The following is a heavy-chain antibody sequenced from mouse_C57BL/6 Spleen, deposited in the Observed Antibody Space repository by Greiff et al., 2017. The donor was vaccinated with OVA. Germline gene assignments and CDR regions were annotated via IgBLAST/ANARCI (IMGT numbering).Heavy chain of an antibody. J-gene: IGHJ1*03. V-gene: IGHV7-3*01. D-gene: IGHD1-1*01. CDR1: GFTFTDYY. CDR3: ARWRYYYGSGYFDV. Sequence: EVKVVESGGGLVQPGGSLSLSCAASGFTFTDYYMSWVRQPPGKALEWLGFIRNKANGYTTEYSASVKGRFTISRDNSQSILYLQMNALRAEDSATYYCARWRYYYGSGYFDVWGTGTTVTVSS. CDR2: IRNKANGYTT.